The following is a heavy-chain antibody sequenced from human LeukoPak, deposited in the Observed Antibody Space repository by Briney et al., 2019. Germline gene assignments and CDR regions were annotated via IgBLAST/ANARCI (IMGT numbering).Heavy chain of an antibody. CDR1: GGSISSYY. J-gene: IGHJ4*02. CDR2: IYYSGST. V-gene: IGHV4-59*01. D-gene: IGHD3-9*01. Sequence: SETLSLTCTVSGGSISSYYWSWIRQPPGKGLEWIGYIYYSGSTNYNPSLKSRVTISVDTSKNQFSLKLSSVTAADTAVYYCARGNVEGDILTGFDYWGQGTLVTVSS. CDR3: ARGNVEGDILTGFDY.